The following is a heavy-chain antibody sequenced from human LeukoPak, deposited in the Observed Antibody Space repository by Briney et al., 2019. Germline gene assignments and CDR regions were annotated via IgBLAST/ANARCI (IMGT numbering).Heavy chain of an antibody. J-gene: IGHJ6*02. V-gene: IGHV3-43*02. CDR2: ISGDGGST. CDR3: ARVPTVYYYYGMDV. CDR1: GFTFADYA. D-gene: IGHD4-11*01. Sequence: PGRSLRLSCAASGFTFADYAMHWVRQAPGQGLEWVSLISGDGGSTYSADSVKGRFTISRDNSKNSLYLQMNSLRTEDTALYYCARVPTVYYYYGMDVWGQGTTVTVSS.